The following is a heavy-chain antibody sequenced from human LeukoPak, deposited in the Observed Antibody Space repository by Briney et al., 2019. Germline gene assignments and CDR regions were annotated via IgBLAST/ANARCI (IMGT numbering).Heavy chain of an antibody. CDR2: IRGNGVTT. CDR1: GFTFSSYG. V-gene: IGHV3-23*01. J-gene: IGHJ1*01. D-gene: IGHD3-16*01. Sequence: GGSLRLSCAASGFTFSSYGMNWVRQAPGKGLEWVSGIRGNGVTTYYADSVKGRFTISRDNSKNTLYLQMSSLGAEDTAVYFCAKDDAWGRYQDWGQGTLVTVSS. CDR3: AKDDAWGRYQD.